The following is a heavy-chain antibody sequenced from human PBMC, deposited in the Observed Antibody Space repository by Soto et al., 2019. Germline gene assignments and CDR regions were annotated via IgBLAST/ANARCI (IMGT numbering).Heavy chain of an antibody. CDR3: ARALYYGAFDI. CDR2: IYHSGST. D-gene: IGHD3-10*01. CDR1: GGSFSGHY. V-gene: IGHV4-34*01. Sequence: SETLSLTCAVYGGSFSGHYWSWIRQPPGKGLEWIGEIYHSGSTNYNPSLKSRVTISVDKSKNQFSLKLSSVTAADTAVYYCARALYYGAFDIWGQGTMVTVS. J-gene: IGHJ3*02.